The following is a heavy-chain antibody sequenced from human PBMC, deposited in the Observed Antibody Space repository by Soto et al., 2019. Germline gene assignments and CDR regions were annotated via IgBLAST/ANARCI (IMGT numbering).Heavy chain of an antibody. CDR3: ARHGQWLVTGYFYYYFGMDV. Sequence: SETLSLTCTVSGGSISSTSYYWGWIRQPPGKGLEWIGYIYYSGSTNYNPSLKSRVTISVDTSKNQFSLKLSSVTAADTAVYYCARHGQWLVTGYFYYYFGMDVWGQGTTVTVSS. V-gene: IGHV4-61*05. D-gene: IGHD6-19*01. CDR1: GGSISSTSYY. J-gene: IGHJ6*02. CDR2: IYYSGST.